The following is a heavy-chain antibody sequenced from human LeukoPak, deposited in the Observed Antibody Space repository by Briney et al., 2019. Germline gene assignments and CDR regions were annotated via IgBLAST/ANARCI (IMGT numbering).Heavy chain of an antibody. CDR2: MNPNSGNT. CDR3: ARARRGTTSYYFDY. V-gene: IGHV1-8*01. D-gene: IGHD1/OR15-1a*01. J-gene: IGHJ4*02. CDR1: GYTFTSYD. Sequence: ASVKVSCKASGYTFTSYDINWVRQATGQGLEWMGWMNPNSGNTGYAQKFQGRVTMTRNTSISTAYMELSSLRSEDTAVYYCARARRGTTSYYFDYWGQGTLVTVSS.